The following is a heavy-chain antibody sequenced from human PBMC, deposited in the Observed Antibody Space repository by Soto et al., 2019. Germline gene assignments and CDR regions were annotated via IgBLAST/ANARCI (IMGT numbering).Heavy chain of an antibody. CDR2: IWYDGSNK. CDR3: ARLFWATAAYGMDV. D-gene: IGHD3-9*01. J-gene: IGHJ6*02. Sequence: GGSLRLSCQASGFNFDNYGMHWVRQAPGKGLEWVAVIWYDGSNKYYADSVEGRFTISRDNSKNTLYLQMNSLRAEDTAVYYCARLFWATAAYGMDVWGQGTTVTVSS. V-gene: IGHV3-33*08. CDR1: GFNFDNYG.